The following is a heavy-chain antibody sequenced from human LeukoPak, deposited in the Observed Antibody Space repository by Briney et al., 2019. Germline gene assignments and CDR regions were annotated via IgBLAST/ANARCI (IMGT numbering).Heavy chain of an antibody. V-gene: IGHV4-59*04. CDR2: IYYSGST. CDR1: GGSISSYY. CDR3: ARGGIAVAADLNWFDP. Sequence: SETLSLTCTVSGGSISSYYWSWIRQHPGKGLEWIGYIYYSGSTYYNPSLKSRVTISVDTSKNQFSLKLSSVTAADTAVYYCARGGIAVAADLNWFDPWGQGTLVTVSS. D-gene: IGHD6-19*01. J-gene: IGHJ5*02.